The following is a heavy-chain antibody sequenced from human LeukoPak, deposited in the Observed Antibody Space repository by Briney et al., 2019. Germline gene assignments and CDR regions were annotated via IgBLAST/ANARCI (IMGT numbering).Heavy chain of an antibody. D-gene: IGHD2/OR15-2a*01. Sequence: GGSLRLSCAASGFXFRDFSIHWVRQAPGKGLEWGSLVSGDGGVTHYADSVKGRFTISRDNSKNSLYLQMSSLRVEDTAFYYCAKGNNSLSFNFDYWGQGTLVTVSS. CDR3: AKGNNSLSFNFDY. V-gene: IGHV3-43*02. J-gene: IGHJ4*02. CDR1: GFXFRDFS. CDR2: VSGDGGVT.